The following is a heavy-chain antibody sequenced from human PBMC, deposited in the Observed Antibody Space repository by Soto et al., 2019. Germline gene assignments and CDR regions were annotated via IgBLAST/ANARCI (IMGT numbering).Heavy chain of an antibody. V-gene: IGHV4-31*03. CDR1: GGSISSGGYY. CDR2: IYYSGST. CDR3: ARGVVVVADNWFDP. Sequence: SETLSLTCTVSGGSISSGGYYWSWIRQHPGKGLEWIGYIYYSGSTYYNPSLKSRVTISVDTSKNQFSLKLSSVTAADTAVYYCARGVVVVADNWFDPWGQGTLVT. D-gene: IGHD2-15*01. J-gene: IGHJ5*02.